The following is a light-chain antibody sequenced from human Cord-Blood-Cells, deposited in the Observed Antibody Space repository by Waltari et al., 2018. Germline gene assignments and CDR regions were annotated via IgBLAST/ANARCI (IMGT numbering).Light chain of an antibody. Sequence: EIVLTQSPATLSLSPGERATLSCRASQRVSSYLAWYQQKPGQPPRLLISDASNRATCIPARFSGSGSGTDFTLTISSLEPEDFAVYYCQQRSNWWTFGQGTKVEIK. V-gene: IGKV3-11*01. CDR3: QQRSNWWT. CDR2: DAS. J-gene: IGKJ1*01. CDR1: QRVSSY.